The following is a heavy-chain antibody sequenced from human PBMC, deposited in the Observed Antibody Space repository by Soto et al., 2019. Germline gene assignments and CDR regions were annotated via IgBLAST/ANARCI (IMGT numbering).Heavy chain of an antibody. Sequence: GGSLRLSCAASGFTFSDYYMSWIRQAPGKGLEWVSYISSSGSTIYYADSVKGRFTISRDNAKNSLYLQMNSLRAEDTAVYYCARDLGCSSTSCYQPSPGNWFDPWGQGTLVTVSS. CDR2: ISSSGSTI. J-gene: IGHJ5*02. CDR3: ARDLGCSSTSCYQPSPGNWFDP. V-gene: IGHV3-11*01. D-gene: IGHD2-2*01. CDR1: GFTFSDYY.